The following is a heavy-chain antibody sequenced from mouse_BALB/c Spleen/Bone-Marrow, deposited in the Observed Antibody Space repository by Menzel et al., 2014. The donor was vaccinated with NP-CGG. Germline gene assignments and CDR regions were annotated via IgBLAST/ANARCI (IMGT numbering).Heavy chain of an antibody. CDR1: GFSFNSYG. Sequence: DVQLQESGGGLVKSGGSLKLSCAASGFSFNSYGMSWVRQTPEKGLEWVATISGGGSYTFYPDSVKGRFTISRDNAKNNLYLQLSSLRSEDTALYYCARHAYYDQTEVSFVYWGQGTLVTVSA. V-gene: IGHV5-9-2*01. CDR3: ARHAYYDQTEVSFVY. D-gene: IGHD2-4*01. CDR2: ISGGGSYT. J-gene: IGHJ3*01.